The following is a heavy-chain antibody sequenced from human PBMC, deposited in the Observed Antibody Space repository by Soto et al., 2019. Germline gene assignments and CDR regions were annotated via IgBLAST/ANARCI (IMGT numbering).Heavy chain of an antibody. D-gene: IGHD2-15*01. CDR2: ISYDGSNK. V-gene: IGHV3-30*18. J-gene: IGHJ4*02. Sequence: PGGSLRLSCAVSGFTFSSYGMHWGRQAPGEGLEWVADISYDGSNKYYPDSVKGRFTISRDNSKNTLYLQMNSLRAEDAAVYYCAKDWWSGDTYYFDSWGQGTLVTVSS. CDR1: GFTFSSYG. CDR3: AKDWWSGDTYYFDS.